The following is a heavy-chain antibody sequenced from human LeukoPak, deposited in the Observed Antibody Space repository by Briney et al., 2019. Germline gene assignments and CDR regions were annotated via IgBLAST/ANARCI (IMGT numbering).Heavy chain of an antibody. CDR2: IWFDGSNE. CDR1: GFTFSNYG. Sequence: GRSLRLSCVASGFTFSNYGMHWVRQAPDKRLQWVGVIWFDGSNEYYADSVKGRFTISRDNSKNTLYLQMNSLRAEDTAVYYCARDWGNGGNDYWGQGTLVTVSS. D-gene: IGHD4-23*01. V-gene: IGHV3-33*01. CDR3: ARDWGNGGNDY. J-gene: IGHJ4*02.